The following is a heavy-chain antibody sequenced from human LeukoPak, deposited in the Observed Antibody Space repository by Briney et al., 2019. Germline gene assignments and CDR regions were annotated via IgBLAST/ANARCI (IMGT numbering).Heavy chain of an antibody. V-gene: IGHV1-18*01. Sequence: ASVKVSCKASGYTFTSYGISWVRQAPGQGLEWMGWISAYNGSTNYAQKLQGRVTMTTDTSTSTAYMELSSLRSEDTAVYYCATRSPYCGGDCYYYYYGMDVWAKGPRSPSP. J-gene: IGHJ6*02. CDR2: ISAYNGST. CDR1: GYTFTSYG. D-gene: IGHD2-21*02. CDR3: ATRSPYCGGDCYYYYYGMDV.